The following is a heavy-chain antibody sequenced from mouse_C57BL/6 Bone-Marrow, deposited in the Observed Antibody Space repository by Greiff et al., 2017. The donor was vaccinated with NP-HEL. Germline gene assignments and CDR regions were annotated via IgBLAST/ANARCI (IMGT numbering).Heavy chain of an antibody. D-gene: IGHD2-2*01. V-gene: IGHV1-81*01. CDR1: GYTFTSYG. Sequence: QVQLQQSGAELARPGASVKLSCKASGYTFTSYGISWVKQRTGQGLEWIGEIYPRSGNTYYNEKFKGKATLTADKSSSTAYMELRSLTSEDSAVYFWARSLVTTPFAYWGQGTLVTVSA. CDR3: ARSLVTTPFAY. J-gene: IGHJ3*01. CDR2: IYPRSGNT.